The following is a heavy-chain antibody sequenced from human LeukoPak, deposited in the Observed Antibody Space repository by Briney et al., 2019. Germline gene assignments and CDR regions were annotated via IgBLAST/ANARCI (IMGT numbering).Heavy chain of an antibody. V-gene: IGHV3-66*02. CDR1: GFTVSSNY. CDR2: IYSGGST. J-gene: IGHJ5*02. CDR3: ARDISDWFDP. D-gene: IGHD5-12*01. Sequence: GGSLSLSCAASGFTVSSNYMSWVRQAPGKGLEWVSVIYSGGSTYYADSVKGRFTISRDNSKNTLYLQMNSLRAEDTAVYYCARDISDWFDPWGQGTLVTVSS.